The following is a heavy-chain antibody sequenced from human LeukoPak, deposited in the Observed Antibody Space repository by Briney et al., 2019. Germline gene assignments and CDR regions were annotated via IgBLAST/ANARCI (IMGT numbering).Heavy chain of an antibody. CDR2: ISYDGSNK. CDR1: GFTFSSYA. J-gene: IGHJ4*02. CDR3: ARELGSSGGSFDY. D-gene: IGHD6-19*01. Sequence: QPGRSLRLSCAASGFTFSSYAMHWVRQAPGKGLEWVAVISYDGSNKYYADSVKGRFTISRDNSKSTLYLQMNSLRAEDTAVYYCARELGSSGGSFDYWGQGTLVTVSS. V-gene: IGHV3-30-3*01.